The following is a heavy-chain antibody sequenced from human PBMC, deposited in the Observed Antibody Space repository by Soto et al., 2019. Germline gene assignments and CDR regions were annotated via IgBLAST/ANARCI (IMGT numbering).Heavy chain of an antibody. J-gene: IGHJ5*02. CDR3: AKGQYSSSSSPITP. D-gene: IGHD6-13*01. Sequence: EVQLLESGGGLVQPGGSLRLSCAASGFTFSSSAMSWVRQAPGNGLEWVSAISGSGGSTYYADSVKGRFTISRDNSKNTLYLQMNSLRAEDTAVYYCAKGQYSSSSSPITPWGQGTLVTVSS. CDR2: ISGSGGST. V-gene: IGHV3-23*01. CDR1: GFTFSSSA.